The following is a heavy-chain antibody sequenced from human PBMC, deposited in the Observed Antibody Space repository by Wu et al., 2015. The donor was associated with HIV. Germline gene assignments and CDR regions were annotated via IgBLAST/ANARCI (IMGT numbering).Heavy chain of an antibody. Sequence: QVHLVQSGAEVKKPGSSAKVSCKAPGGYPISWVRQAPGQGLEWMGGFMPVFETINYAQKFQGRVTINADKSTNTVYMELISLTSADTAVYYCARCPSGWNXPYHFDQWGQGTLVTVSS. CDR3: ARCPSGWNXPYHFDQ. V-gene: IGHV1-69*14. CDR2: FMPVFETI. D-gene: IGHD1-1*01. CDR1: GGYP. J-gene: IGHJ4*02.